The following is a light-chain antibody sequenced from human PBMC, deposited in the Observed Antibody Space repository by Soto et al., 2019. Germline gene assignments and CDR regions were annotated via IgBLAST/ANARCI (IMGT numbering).Light chain of an antibody. J-gene: IGKJ1*01. CDR3: QQDGNSITWT. V-gene: IGKV3-20*01. Sequence: EVVLTQSPGTVSLSPGERATLSCRASQSVTNNYLAWYQQKAGQAPRLLIYAASSRATGIPDRFSGSGSGTDFTLSISRLEPEDFAVYYCQQDGNSITWTCGQGTKVEIK. CDR2: AAS. CDR1: QSVTNNY.